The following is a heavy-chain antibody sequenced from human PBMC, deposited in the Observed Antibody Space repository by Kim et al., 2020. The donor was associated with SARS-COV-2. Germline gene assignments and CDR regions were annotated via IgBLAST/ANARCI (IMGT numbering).Heavy chain of an antibody. J-gene: IGHJ4*02. CDR3: ARGAAARYRPWGY. V-gene: IGHV7-4-1*02. D-gene: IGHD6-6*01. Sequence: YAQGFTGRFVFSLDTSVSTAYLQISSLKAEDTAVYYCARGAAARYRPWGYWGQGTLVTVSS.